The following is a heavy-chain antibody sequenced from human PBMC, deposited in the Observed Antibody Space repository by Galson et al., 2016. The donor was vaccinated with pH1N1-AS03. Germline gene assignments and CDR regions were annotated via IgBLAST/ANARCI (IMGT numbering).Heavy chain of an antibody. J-gene: IGHJ4*02. Sequence: SLRLSCAVSGLSVAKNYMSWVRQAPGRGLEWVSVIYGGGDTFYADSVKGRFTITRDNSKNTVYLQMNSLGVEDTAAYYCAREPWGSTQGEYWGQGTLVTVSS. V-gene: IGHV3-53*01. CDR1: GLSVAKNY. CDR2: IYGGGDT. CDR3: AREPWGSTQGEY. D-gene: IGHD3-16*01.